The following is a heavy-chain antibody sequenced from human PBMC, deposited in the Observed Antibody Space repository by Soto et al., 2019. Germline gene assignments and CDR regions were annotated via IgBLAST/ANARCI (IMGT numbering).Heavy chain of an antibody. CDR3: ARGGSYYYDSSGYQKEVSFDY. Sequence: QVQLVESGGGVVQPGRSLRLSCAASGFTFSSYAMHWVRQAPGKGLEWVAVISYDGSNKYYADSVKGRFTISRDNSKNTLYLQMNSLRAEDTAVYYCARGGSYYYDSSGYQKEVSFDYWGQGTLVTVSS. CDR2: ISYDGSNK. V-gene: IGHV3-30-3*01. D-gene: IGHD3-22*01. J-gene: IGHJ4*02. CDR1: GFTFSSYA.